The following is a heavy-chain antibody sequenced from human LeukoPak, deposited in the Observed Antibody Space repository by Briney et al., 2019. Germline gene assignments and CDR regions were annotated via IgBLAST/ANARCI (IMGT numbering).Heavy chain of an antibody. V-gene: IGHV5-10-1*01. D-gene: IGHD4-11*01. CDR3: SHSGTTAPHWFDP. CDR2: IDPSDSYT. J-gene: IGHJ5*02. CDR1: GYSFTTYW. Sequence: GESLKISCKGSGYSFTTYWINWVRQMPGKGLEWMGRIDPSDSYTNYSPSFQGHVTISADKSISTACLQWSTLKASDTAMYYCSHSGTTAPHWFDPWGQGTLVTVSS.